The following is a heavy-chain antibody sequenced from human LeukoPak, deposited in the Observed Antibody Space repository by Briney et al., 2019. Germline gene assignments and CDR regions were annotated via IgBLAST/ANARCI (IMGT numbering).Heavy chain of an antibody. CDR1: GYTFTTYG. Sequence: GATVKVSCKASGYTFTTYGISWVRQAPGQGLEWMGWINPNSGATNYAQKFQGRVTIARDTSITTAYMELSRLRSDDTAVYYCAREQQGGYSYGSENWFDPWGQGTLVTVSS. D-gene: IGHD5-18*01. CDR2: INPNSGAT. J-gene: IGHJ5*02. CDR3: AREQQGGYSYGSENWFDP. V-gene: IGHV1-2*02.